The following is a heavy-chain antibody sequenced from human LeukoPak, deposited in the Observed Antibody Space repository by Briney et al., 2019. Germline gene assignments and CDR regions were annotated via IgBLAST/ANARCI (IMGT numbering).Heavy chain of an antibody. V-gene: IGHV4-59*01. CDR1: GGSISSYY. CDR2: IYYSGST. CDR3: ARDVGDYLIDY. J-gene: IGHJ4*02. Sequence: SETLSLTCTVSGGSISSYYWSWIRQPPGKGLEWIGYIYYSGSTNYNPSLKSRVTISVDTSKNQFSLKLSSMTAADTAVYYCARDVGDYLIDYWGQGTLVTVSS. D-gene: IGHD4-17*01.